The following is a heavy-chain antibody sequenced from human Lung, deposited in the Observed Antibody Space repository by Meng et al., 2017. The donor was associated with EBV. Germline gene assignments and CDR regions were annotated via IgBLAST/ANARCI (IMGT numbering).Heavy chain of an antibody. D-gene: IGHD2-15*01. CDR2: IYHSGST. J-gene: IGHJ2*01. CDR1: GGSISSSNW. V-gene: IGHV4-4*02. CDR3: ARYCSGGSCYRDVSRNNWYFDL. Sequence: QVALQESGPGLVKPSGTLSLTCAVSGGSISSSNWWSWVRQPPGKGLEWIGEIYHSGSTNYNPSLKSRVTISVDKSKNQFSLKLSSVTAADTAVYYCARYCSGGSCYRDVSRNNWYFDLWGRGTLVTVSS.